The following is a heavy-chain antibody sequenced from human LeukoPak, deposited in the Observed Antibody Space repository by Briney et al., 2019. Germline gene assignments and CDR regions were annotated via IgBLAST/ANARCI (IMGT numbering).Heavy chain of an antibody. CDR3: ARRQMDGRGRGAYYFDY. J-gene: IGHJ4*02. V-gene: IGHV5-51*01. D-gene: IGHD3-10*01. Sequence: GESLRISCKGSGYSFTSYWIGWVRQMPGKGLEWMGIIYPGDSDARYSPSFQGQVTISADKSISTAYLQWSSLKASDTAMYYCARRQMDGRGRGAYYFDYWGQGTLVTVSS. CDR2: IYPGDSDA. CDR1: GYSFTSYW.